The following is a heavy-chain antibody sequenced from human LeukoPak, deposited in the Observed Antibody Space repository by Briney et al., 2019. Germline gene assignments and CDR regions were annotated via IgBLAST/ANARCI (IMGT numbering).Heavy chain of an antibody. CDR1: GFTFSSYA. Sequence: PGGSLRLSCAASGFTFSSYAMSWVRQAPGKGLEWVGFIRSKAYGGTTEYAASVKGRFTITRDDSKSIAYLQMNSLKTEDTAVYYCTKGPRDYDSSSYYRYFDYWGQGTLVTVSS. D-gene: IGHD3-22*01. V-gene: IGHV3-49*04. CDR3: TKGPRDYDSSSYYRYFDY. J-gene: IGHJ4*02. CDR2: IRSKAYGGTT.